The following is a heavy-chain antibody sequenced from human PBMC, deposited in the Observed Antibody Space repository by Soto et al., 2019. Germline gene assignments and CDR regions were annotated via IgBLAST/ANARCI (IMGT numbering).Heavy chain of an antibody. CDR2: INSHGSIT. V-gene: IGHV3-74*01. CDR3: ARILYYDLLNGPEY. Sequence: EVQLVESGGGLVQPGESLTLSCAASGFTFRNHWMQWVRQAPGKGLVWVSQINSHGSITNYADSVRGRFTISRDNAKNTLYLQINSLRSEETAVYYCARILYYDLLNGPEYWGQGTLVTVSS. D-gene: IGHD3-9*01. J-gene: IGHJ4*02. CDR1: GFTFRNHW.